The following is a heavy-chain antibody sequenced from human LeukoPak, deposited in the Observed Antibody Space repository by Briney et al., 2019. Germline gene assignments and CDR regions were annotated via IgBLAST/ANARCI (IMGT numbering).Heavy chain of an antibody. CDR2: ISSSSSTI. CDR3: AREPGTVTNYYMDV. V-gene: IGHV3-48*01. Sequence: GGSLRLSCAASGFTFSSYSMNWVRQAPGKGLEWVSYISSSSSTIYYADSVKGRFTISRDNAKNSLYLQMNSLRAEDTAVYYCAREPGTVTNYYMDVWGKGTTVTVSS. D-gene: IGHD4-17*01. CDR1: GFTFSSYS. J-gene: IGHJ6*03.